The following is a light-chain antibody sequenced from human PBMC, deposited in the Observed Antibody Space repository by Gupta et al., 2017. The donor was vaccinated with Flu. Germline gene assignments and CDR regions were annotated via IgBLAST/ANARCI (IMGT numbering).Light chain of an antibody. CDR1: QRITSI. V-gene: IGKV1-39*01. CDR2: AAS. Sequence: DIQMTQSPSSLSASLGDRVTITCRASQRITSILTWYQQKPGEAPKLLIYAASRLQRDVPSRFSDSGSATAFTLAISCRQPENFATYYCHRRDTTRCTFGQGTKVEIK. J-gene: IGKJ2*02. CDR3: HRRDTTRCT.